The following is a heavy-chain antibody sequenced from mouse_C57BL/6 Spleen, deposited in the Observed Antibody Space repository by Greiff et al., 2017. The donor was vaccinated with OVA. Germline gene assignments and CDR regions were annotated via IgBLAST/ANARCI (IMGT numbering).Heavy chain of an antibody. J-gene: IGHJ3*01. D-gene: IGHD2-4*01. V-gene: IGHV2-5*01. CDR2: IWRGGST. CDR1: GFSLTSYG. Sequence: QVQLQQSGPGLVQPSQRLSITCTVSGFSLTSYGVHWVRQSPGKGLEWLGVIWRGGSTDYNAAFMSRLSITKDNSKSQVFFKMNSLQADDTAIYYCAKTYYDYDEGFAYWGQGTLVTVSA. CDR3: AKTYYDYDEGFAY.